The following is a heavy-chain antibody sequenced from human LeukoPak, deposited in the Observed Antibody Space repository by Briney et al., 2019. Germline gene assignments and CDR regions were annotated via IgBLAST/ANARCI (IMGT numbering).Heavy chain of an antibody. J-gene: IGHJ4*02. CDR1: GYTFTGYY. CDR3: ARDRGYYFGPYYFDY. V-gene: IGHV1-2*02. Sequence: ASVKVSCKASGYTFTGYYMHWVRQAPGQGLEWMGWINPNSGGTNYAQKFQGRVTMTRDTSISTAYMELSRLRSDDTAVYYCARDRGYYFGPYYFDYWGQGTLVTVSS. CDR2: INPNSGGT. D-gene: IGHD3-10*01.